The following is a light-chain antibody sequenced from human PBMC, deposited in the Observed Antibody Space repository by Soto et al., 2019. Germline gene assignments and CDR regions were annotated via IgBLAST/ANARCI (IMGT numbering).Light chain of an antibody. V-gene: IGKV3-20*01. CDR3: QHYGTSPLFT. Sequence: ETVLTQSPGTLSLSPGERATLSCRASETISSSYLAWYQQKPGQAPRLLIYGASSRATGIPDRFSGSGSGTDFPLTISSLEPEDFAVYYCQHYGTSPLFTFGPGTKVDIK. J-gene: IGKJ3*01. CDR2: GAS. CDR1: ETISSSY.